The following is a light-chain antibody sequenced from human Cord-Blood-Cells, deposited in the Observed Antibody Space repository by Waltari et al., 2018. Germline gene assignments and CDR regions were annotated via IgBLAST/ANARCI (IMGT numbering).Light chain of an antibody. J-gene: IGKJ3*01. Sequence: AIRMTQSPSSFSASTGDRVTITCRASQGISSYLAWYQQKPGKAPKLLIYAASTLQSGVPSSCSGSGSGTDFNLTISCLQSEDLSTYYCQQYYSYPFTFGPGTKVAIK. CDR3: QQYYSYPFT. CDR2: AAS. V-gene: IGKV1-8*01. CDR1: QGISSY.